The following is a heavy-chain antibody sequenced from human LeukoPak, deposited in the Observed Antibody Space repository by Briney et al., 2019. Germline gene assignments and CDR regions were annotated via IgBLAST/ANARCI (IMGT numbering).Heavy chain of an antibody. CDR3: ARAPLYCSSTSCYVLNFDY. V-gene: IGHV4-31*03. CDR1: GGSISSGGYY. CDR2: VYYSGST. Sequence: SQTLSLTCTVSGGSISSGGYYWSWIRQHPGKGLEWIGYVYYSGSTYYNPSLKSRVTISVDTSKNQFSLKLSSVTAADTAVYYCARAPLYCSSTSCYVLNFDYWGQGTLVTVSS. D-gene: IGHD2-2*01. J-gene: IGHJ4*02.